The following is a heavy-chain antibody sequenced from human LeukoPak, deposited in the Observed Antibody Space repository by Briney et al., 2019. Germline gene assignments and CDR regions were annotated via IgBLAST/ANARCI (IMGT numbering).Heavy chain of an antibody. CDR1: GFTFSSYE. J-gene: IGHJ4*02. V-gene: IGHV3-30*04. CDR2: ILYDGSNK. Sequence: GGSLRLSCAASGFTFSSYEMNWVRQAPGKGLEWVGVILYDGSNKYYADSLKGRFTISRDNAKNSLSLQMNSLRAEDTAVYYCARHRTASDYWGQGTLVTVSS. CDR3: ARHRTASDY. D-gene: IGHD3-16*02.